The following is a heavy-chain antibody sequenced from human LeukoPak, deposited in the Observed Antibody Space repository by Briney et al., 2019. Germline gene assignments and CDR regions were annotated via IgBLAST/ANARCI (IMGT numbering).Heavy chain of an antibody. V-gene: IGHV3-21*01. D-gene: IGHD4-23*01. J-gene: IGHJ4*02. CDR1: GFTFDSYY. CDR3: VRRRDYGDHSHFDY. CDR2: ISDTSTST. Sequence: GGSLRLSCAASGFTFDSYYMGWVRQAPGKGLEWVSSISDTSTSTFCADSLKGRFTISRDNAKNSLYLQMDSLRIEDSAVYYCVRRRDYGDHSHFDYWGQGTRVTVSS.